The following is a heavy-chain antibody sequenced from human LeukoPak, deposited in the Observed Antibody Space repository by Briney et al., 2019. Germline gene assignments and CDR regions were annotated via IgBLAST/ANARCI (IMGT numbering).Heavy chain of an antibody. V-gene: IGHV4-34*01. Sequence: SETLSLTCAVYGGSFSGYYWLWIRQPPGKGLEWIGEINHSGSTNYNPSLKSRVTISVDTSKNQFSLKLSSVTAADTAVYYCARHRTIVVVPAAMNWFDPWGQGTLVTVSS. J-gene: IGHJ5*02. CDR3: ARHRTIVVVPAAMNWFDP. D-gene: IGHD2-2*01. CDR2: INHSGST. CDR1: GGSFSGYY.